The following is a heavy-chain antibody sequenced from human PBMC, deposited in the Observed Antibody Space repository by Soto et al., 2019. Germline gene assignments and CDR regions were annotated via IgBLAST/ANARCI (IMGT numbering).Heavy chain of an antibody. CDR1: GFTFSTYW. Sequence: EVQVVESGGGLVQPGGSMRLSCVGSGFTFSTYWMTWVRQAPGKGLEWVANIKQDGSEKHYVDSVKGRFTISRDNPKNSLYLQMNSRTAEDTAVYYCASQRRNGYFGDYWGQVTLVTVSS. J-gene: IGHJ4*02. CDR2: IKQDGSEK. D-gene: IGHD5-12*01. V-gene: IGHV3-7*01. CDR3: ASQRRNGYFGDY.